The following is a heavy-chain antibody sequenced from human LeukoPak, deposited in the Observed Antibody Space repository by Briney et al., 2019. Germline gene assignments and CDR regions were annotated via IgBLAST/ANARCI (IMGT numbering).Heavy chain of an antibody. J-gene: IGHJ4*02. CDR3: ARGARDSSSGYHDY. CDR2: IYTSEST. Sequence: PSEPVSLPCSVSGGPMSSYYWSWIRQPGGKALEGIGRIYTSESTNYNPSLQSRVTISVDTSKNQLYLKLSSVTAADTAVYCCARGARDSSSGYHDYWGQGTLVTVSS. CDR1: GGPMSSYY. V-gene: IGHV4-4*07. D-gene: IGHD3-22*01.